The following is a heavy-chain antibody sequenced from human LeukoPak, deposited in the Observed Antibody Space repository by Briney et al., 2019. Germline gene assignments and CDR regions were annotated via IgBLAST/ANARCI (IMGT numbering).Heavy chain of an antibody. CDR1: GFTVSSNY. V-gene: IGHV3-66*01. D-gene: IGHD5-18*01. J-gene: IGHJ4*02. CDR2: IYSGGST. CDR3: ARFEGGYSYGYFALDY. Sequence: GGSLRLSCAASGFTVSSNYMSWVRQAPGKGLEWVSVIYSGGSTYYADSVKGRFTISRDNSKNTLYLQMNGLRAEDTAVYYCARFEGGYSYGYFALDYWGQGTLVTVSS.